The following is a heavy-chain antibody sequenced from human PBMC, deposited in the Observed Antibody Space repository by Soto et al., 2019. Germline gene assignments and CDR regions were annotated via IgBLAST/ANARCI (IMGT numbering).Heavy chain of an antibody. Sequence: QVQLVQSGAEVKKPGSSVKVSCKASGGTFSSYTISWVRQAPGQGLEWMGRIIPILGIANYAQKFQGRVTITADKSTSTAYMELSSLRSEDTAVYYCARRPRDSNYDIDVWGKGTTVTVSS. J-gene: IGHJ6*03. CDR1: GGTFSSYT. D-gene: IGHD4-4*01. CDR3: ARRPRDSNYDIDV. V-gene: IGHV1-69*02. CDR2: IIPILGIA.